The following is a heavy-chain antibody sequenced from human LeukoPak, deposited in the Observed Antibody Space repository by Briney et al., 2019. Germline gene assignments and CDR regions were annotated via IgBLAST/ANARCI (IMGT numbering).Heavy chain of an antibody. V-gene: IGHV3-74*01. CDR1: GFTFSSYW. J-gene: IGHJ4*02. CDR2: INSDGSST. Sequence: PGGPLRLSCAASGFTFSSYWMHWVRQAPWKGLVWVSRINSDGSSTSYADSVKGRFTISRDNAKNTLYLQMNSLRAEDTAVYYCARASEGAFDYWGQGTLVTVSS. CDR3: ARASEGAFDY. D-gene: IGHD3-16*01.